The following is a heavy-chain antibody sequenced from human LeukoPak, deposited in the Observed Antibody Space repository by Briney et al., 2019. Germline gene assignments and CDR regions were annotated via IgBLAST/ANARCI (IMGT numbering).Heavy chain of an antibody. D-gene: IGHD3-22*01. CDR2: ICWDGGST. V-gene: IGHV3-43D*03. Sequence: GGSLRLSCAASGFTFDDYAMHWVRHAPGRGLGWGSLICWDGGSTYYADSVKGRFTISRDNSKNSLYLQMNSLRAEDTALYYCAKDVIYYDSSGYYPSDCWGQGTLVIVSS. CDR1: GFTFDDYA. J-gene: IGHJ4*02. CDR3: AKDVIYYDSSGYYPSDC.